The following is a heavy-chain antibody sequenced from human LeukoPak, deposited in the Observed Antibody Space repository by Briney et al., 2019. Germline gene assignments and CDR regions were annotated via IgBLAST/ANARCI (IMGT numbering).Heavy chain of an antibody. CDR2: ISSSGSTI. Sequence: PGGSLRLSCAASGFTFSSYEMNWVRQAPGKGLEWVSYISSSGSTIYYADSVKGRFTISRDNAKNSLYLQMNSVRAEDTAVYYCAELGITMNGGVWGKGTTVTISS. J-gene: IGHJ6*04. CDR3: AELGITMNGGV. CDR1: GFTFSSYE. D-gene: IGHD3-10*02. V-gene: IGHV3-48*03.